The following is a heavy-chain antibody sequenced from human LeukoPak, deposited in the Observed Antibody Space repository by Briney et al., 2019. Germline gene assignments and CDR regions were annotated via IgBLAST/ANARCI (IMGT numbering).Heavy chain of an antibody. CDR1: GFTFSRYG. CDR2: IWYDGSKK. J-gene: IGHJ6*03. D-gene: IGHD3-3*01. Sequence: GGSLRLSCAASGFTFSRYGMDWVRQAPGKGLEWVAVIWYDGSKKYYADSVKGRFTISRDNSKNTLYLQMNSLRADDTAVYYCAKVTKRYYDFWSGYLPPYYYMDVWGKGTTVTVSS. CDR3: AKVTKRYYDFWSGYLPPYYYMDV. V-gene: IGHV3-33*06.